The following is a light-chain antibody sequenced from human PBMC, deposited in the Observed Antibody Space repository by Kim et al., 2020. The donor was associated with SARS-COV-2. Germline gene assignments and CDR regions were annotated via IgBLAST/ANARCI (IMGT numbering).Light chain of an antibody. CDR1: QGISNA. CDR2: LAS. V-gene: IGKV1-17*01. Sequence: DIQMTQSPSSLSASIGDRVTITCRASQGISNALGWYQQKPGRAPQRLIYLASSLESGVPSRFSGSGSGTEFTLTISSLQPEDFATYYCQQHNSYPFTFGPGTKVDIK. J-gene: IGKJ3*01. CDR3: QQHNSYPFT.